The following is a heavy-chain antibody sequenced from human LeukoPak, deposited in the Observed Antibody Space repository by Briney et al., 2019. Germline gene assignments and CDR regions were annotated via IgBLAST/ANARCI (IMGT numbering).Heavy chain of an antibody. J-gene: IGHJ3*02. CDR1: GFTFSSYA. V-gene: IGHV3-23*01. D-gene: IGHD6-19*01. Sequence: PGGSLRLSCAASGFTFSSYAMSWVRQAPGKGLEWVPAISGGGGSTYYADSVKGRFTISRDNSKNTLYLQMNSLRAEDTAVYYCAKGLTGIAVAGTLDAFDIWGQGTMVTVSS. CDR2: ISGGGGST. CDR3: AKGLTGIAVAGTLDAFDI.